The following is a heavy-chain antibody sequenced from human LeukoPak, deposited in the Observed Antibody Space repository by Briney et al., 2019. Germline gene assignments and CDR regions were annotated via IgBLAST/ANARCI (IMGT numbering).Heavy chain of an antibody. CDR3: ARGLSAAGTIVYGAFDI. CDR2: INHSGST. J-gene: IGHJ3*02. D-gene: IGHD6-13*01. Sequence: SETLSLTCAVYGGSFSGYYWSWIRQPPGKGLEWIGEINHSGSTNYNPSLKSRVTISVDTSKNQFSLKLSSVTAADTAVYYCARGLSAAGTIVYGAFDIWGQGTMVTVSS. CDR1: GGSFSGYY. V-gene: IGHV4-34*01.